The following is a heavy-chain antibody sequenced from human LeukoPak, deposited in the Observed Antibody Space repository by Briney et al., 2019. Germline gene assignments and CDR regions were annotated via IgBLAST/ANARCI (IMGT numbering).Heavy chain of an antibody. CDR3: ARDDYGAYDF. J-gene: IGHJ4*02. V-gene: IGHV4-30-2*01. Sequence: SQTLSLTCAVSGGSVSNGGYSWSWIRQPAGKGLEWIGCIYPIGYTYNNPSLKSRVTISLDKSKNQFSLKLTSVTAADTAIYYCARDDYGAYDFWGQGSLVTVSS. CDR1: GGSVSNGGYS. CDR2: IYPIGYT. D-gene: IGHD4-17*01.